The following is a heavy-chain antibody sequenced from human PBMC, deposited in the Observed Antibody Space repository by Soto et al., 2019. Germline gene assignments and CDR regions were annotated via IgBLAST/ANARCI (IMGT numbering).Heavy chain of an antibody. CDR1: GYTFTSYG. J-gene: IGHJ6*02. Sequence: GASVKVSCKASGYTFTSYGISWVRQAPGQGLEWMGWISAYNGNTNYAQKLQGRVTMTTDTSTSTAYMELRSLRSDDTAVYYCARDLKGDDTLTGYLEGGYYYYGMDVSGQGTTVPVSS. CDR3: ARDLKGDDTLTGYLEGGYYYYGMDV. D-gene: IGHD3-9*01. V-gene: IGHV1-18*01. CDR2: ISAYNGNT.